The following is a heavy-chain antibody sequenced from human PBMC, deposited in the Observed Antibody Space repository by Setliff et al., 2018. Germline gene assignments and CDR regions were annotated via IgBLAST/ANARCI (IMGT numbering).Heavy chain of an antibody. CDR1: GGSFSGYY. Sequence: SETLSLTCAVYGGSFSGYYWSWIRQPPGKGLEWIGEINHSGSTNYNPSLKSRVTISVDTSKNQFSLKLSSVTAADTAVYYCARGKIRITIFGVVIPFDYWGQGTLVTVSS. CDR3: ARGKIRITIFGVVIPFDY. D-gene: IGHD3-3*01. CDR2: INHSGST. V-gene: IGHV4-34*01. J-gene: IGHJ4*02.